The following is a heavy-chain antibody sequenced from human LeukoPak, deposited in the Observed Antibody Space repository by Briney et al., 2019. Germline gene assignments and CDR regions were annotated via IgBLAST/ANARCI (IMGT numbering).Heavy chain of an antibody. CDR1: GFTIRSYA. CDR3: ARESPVAATGRSWFDS. D-gene: IGHD6-13*01. J-gene: IGHJ5*01. CDR2: ITGGGSTT. Sequence: GVSLRLFCAASGFTIRSYAMSWVRQAPGKGLEWVSTITGGGSTTYYADSVKGRFTISRDNSKNTLYLQMNSLRAEDTALYYCARESPVAATGRSWFDSWGQGTLVTVSS. V-gene: IGHV3-23*01.